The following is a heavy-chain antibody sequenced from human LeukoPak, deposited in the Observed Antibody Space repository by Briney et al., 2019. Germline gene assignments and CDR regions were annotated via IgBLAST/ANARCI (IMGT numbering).Heavy chain of an antibody. D-gene: IGHD1-26*01. CDR1: EFTFSSFV. Sequence: GGSLRLSCAASEFTFSSFVMHWVRQAPGKGLEWVAFIRYDGSNKYYADSVKGRFTISRDNAKNSLYLQMNSLRAEDTAVYYCARGMGGSYDPDAFDIWGQGTMVTVSS. CDR2: IRYDGSNK. CDR3: ARGMGGSYDPDAFDI. V-gene: IGHV3-30*02. J-gene: IGHJ3*02.